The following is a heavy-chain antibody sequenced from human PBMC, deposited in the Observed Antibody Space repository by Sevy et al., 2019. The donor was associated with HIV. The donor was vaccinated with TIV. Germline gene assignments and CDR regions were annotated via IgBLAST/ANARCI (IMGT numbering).Heavy chain of an antibody. V-gene: IGHV3-30*18. J-gene: IGHJ4*02. CDR3: AKISEGNIQIRYPPDY. D-gene: IGHD5-18*01. CDR2: ISYHGTNK. Sequence: GGSLRLSCVASGFSFSSYGMHWVRQAPGKGLEWVALISYHGTNKYYGDSVRGRFTVSRDNSRNTLYLQMDSLRAEDTAVYYCAKISEGNIQIRYPPDYWGQGTLVTVSS. CDR1: GFSFSSYG.